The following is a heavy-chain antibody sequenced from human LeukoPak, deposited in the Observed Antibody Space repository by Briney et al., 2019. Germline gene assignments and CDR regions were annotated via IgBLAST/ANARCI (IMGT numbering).Heavy chain of an antibody. J-gene: IGHJ4*02. Sequence: GRSLRLSCAASGFTFSSYAMHWVRQAPGKGLEWVAVISYDGSNKYYADSVKGRFTISRDNSKNTLYLQMNSLRAEDTAVCYCAREGVYYDSSGPFDYWGQGTLVTVSS. CDR3: AREGVYYDSSGPFDY. D-gene: IGHD3-22*01. CDR2: ISYDGSNK. CDR1: GFTFSSYA. V-gene: IGHV3-30-3*01.